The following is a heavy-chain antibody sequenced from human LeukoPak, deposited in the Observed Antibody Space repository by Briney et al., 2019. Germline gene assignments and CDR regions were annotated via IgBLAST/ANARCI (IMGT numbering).Heavy chain of an antibody. D-gene: IGHD7-27*01. Sequence: SETLSLTCSVSDDSITNYYWSWIRQPAGKGLEWIGHIYISGNPNYNPSLKSRVIMSVDTSKNQFSLKLRSVSAADTAVYYCARRRKLGIAWCFDLWGRGTLVTVSS. V-gene: IGHV4-4*07. CDR2: IYISGNP. CDR3: ARRRKLGIAWCFDL. CDR1: DDSITNYY. J-gene: IGHJ2*01.